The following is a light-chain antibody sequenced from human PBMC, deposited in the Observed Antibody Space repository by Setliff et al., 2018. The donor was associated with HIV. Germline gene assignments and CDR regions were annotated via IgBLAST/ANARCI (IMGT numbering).Light chain of an antibody. CDR1: SSDIGSHNH. CDR2: ELS. Sequence: QSALTQPPSASGSPGQSVAISCTGTSSDIGSHNHVSWYQQYPGKAPKLMIYELSQRPSGVPDRFSGSKSGNTASLTVSGLQAEDEADYYCSSYTSANTWVFGTGTKVTVL. CDR3: SSYTSANTWV. V-gene: IGLV2-8*01. J-gene: IGLJ1*01.